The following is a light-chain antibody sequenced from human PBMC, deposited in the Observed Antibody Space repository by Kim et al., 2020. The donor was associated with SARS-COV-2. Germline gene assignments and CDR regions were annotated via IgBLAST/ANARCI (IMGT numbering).Light chain of an antibody. Sequence: NFMLTQPHSVSESPGKTVTISCTRSSGSIASNYVQWYQQRPGSAPTTVIYEDNQRPSGVSDRFSGSIDSSSNSASLTISGLKTKDEADYYCQSYDSSNPHWVFGGGTQLTVL. CDR1: SGSIASNY. V-gene: IGLV6-57*04. CDR3: QSYDSSNPHWV. CDR2: EDN. J-gene: IGLJ3*02.